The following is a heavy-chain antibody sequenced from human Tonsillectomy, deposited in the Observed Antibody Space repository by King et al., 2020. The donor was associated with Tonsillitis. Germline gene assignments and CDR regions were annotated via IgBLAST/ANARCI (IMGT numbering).Heavy chain of an antibody. CDR2: ITSDGSST. Sequence: VQLVESGGGLVQPGGSLRLSCAASGISFSAYWMHWNRQTPGKGLVWVSRITSDGSSTTYADSVKGRFTISRDNAKKTVYLQMNSLRAEDTAVYYCASDYYGSVDNWGRGTLVTVSS. J-gene: IGHJ4*02. CDR1: GISFSAYW. D-gene: IGHD3-10*01. V-gene: IGHV3-74*01. CDR3: ASDYYGSVDN.